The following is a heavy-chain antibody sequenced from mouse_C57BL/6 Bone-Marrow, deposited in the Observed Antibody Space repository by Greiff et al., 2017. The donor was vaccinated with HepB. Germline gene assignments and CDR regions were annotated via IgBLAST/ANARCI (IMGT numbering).Heavy chain of an antibody. CDR1: GFTFSSYA. CDR3: ARDRGDYEYFDY. V-gene: IGHV5-4*01. CDR2: ISDGGSYT. J-gene: IGHJ2*01. D-gene: IGHD2-4*01. Sequence: EVKLEESGGGLVKPGGSLKLSCAASGFTFSSYAMSWVRQTPEKRLEWVATISDGGSYTYYPDNVKGRFTISRDNAKNNLYLQMSHLKSEDTAMYYCARDRGDYEYFDYWGQGTTLTVSS.